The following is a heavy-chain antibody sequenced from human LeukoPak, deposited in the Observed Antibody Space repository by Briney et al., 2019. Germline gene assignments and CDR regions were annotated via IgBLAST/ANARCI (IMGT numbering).Heavy chain of an antibody. CDR1: GGSFSGYY. Sequence: SETLSPTCAVYGGSFSGYYWSWIRQPPGKGLEWIGEINHSGSTNYNPSLKSRVTISVDTSKNQFSLKLSSVTAADTAVYCCARLKWELLHFGYFDYWGQGTLVTVSS. CDR2: INHSGST. D-gene: IGHD1-26*01. J-gene: IGHJ4*02. CDR3: ARLKWELLHFGYFDY. V-gene: IGHV4-34*01.